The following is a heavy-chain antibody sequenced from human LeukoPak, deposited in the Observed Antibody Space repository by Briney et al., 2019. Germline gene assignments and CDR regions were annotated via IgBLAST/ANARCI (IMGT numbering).Heavy chain of an antibody. CDR2: TYHSEST. CDR1: GYSISSGYY. J-gene: IGHJ4*02. CDR3: ARRICSSTSCYTGQFDY. D-gene: IGHD2-2*02. Sequence: SETLSLTCAVSGYSISSGYYWAWIRQPPGKGLEWIGSTYHSESTYYNPSLKSRVTISVDTSKNQFSLKLSSVTAADTAVYYCARRICSSTSCYTGQFDYWGQGTLVTVSS. V-gene: IGHV4-38-2*01.